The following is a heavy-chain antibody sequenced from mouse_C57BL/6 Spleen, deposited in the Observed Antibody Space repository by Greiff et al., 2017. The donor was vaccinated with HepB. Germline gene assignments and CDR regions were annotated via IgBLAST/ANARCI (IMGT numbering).Heavy chain of an antibody. V-gene: IGHV1-55*01. CDR3: ARGGYDPLAMDY. D-gene: IGHD2-3*01. J-gene: IGHJ4*01. CDR1: GYTFTSYW. CDR2: IYPGSGST. Sequence: VQLQQPGAELVKPGASVKMSCKASGYTFTSYWITWVKQRPGQGLEWIGDIYPGSGSTNYNEKFKSKATLTVDTSSSTAYMQLSSLTSEDSAVYYCARGGYDPLAMDYWGQGTSVTVSS.